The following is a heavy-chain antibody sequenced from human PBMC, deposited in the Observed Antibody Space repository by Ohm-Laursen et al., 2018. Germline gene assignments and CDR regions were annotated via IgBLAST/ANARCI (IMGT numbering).Heavy chain of an antibody. CDR3: TTDLVVMGY. Sequence: SLRLSCTASGFTVSSNYMNWVRQAPGKGLEWVGRIKSKTDGGTTDYAAPVKGRFTISRDDSKNTLYLQMNSLKTEDTAVYYCTTDLVVMGYWGQGTLVTVSS. J-gene: IGHJ4*02. D-gene: IGHD3-22*01. V-gene: IGHV3-15*01. CDR1: GFTVSSNY. CDR2: IKSKTDGGTT.